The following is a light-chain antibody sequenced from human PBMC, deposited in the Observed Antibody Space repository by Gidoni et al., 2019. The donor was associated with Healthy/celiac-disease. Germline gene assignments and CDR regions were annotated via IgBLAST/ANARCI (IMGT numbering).Light chain of an antibody. CDR2: AAS. CDR3: KQSYSTPPT. J-gene: IGKJ4*01. V-gene: IGKV1-39*01. Sequence: DIQMTQSPSSLSASVGDRVTITCRASQSISSYLNWYQQKPGKAPKLLIYAASSLQSGVPSRFSGSGSGTDCTLTISSLQPEDFATYYCKQSYSTPPTFGGGTKVEIK. CDR1: QSISSY.